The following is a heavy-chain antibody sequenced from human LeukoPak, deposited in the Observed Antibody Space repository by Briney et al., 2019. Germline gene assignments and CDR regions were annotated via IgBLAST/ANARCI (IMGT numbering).Heavy chain of an antibody. CDR3: AKLWFGEDYFDY. J-gene: IGHJ4*02. V-gene: IGHV3-7*03. CDR1: GFTFSSYA. Sequence: PGGSLRLSCAASGFTFSSYAMSWVRQAPGKGLKWVANIKQDGSEKYYVDSVKGRFTISRDNAKNSLYLQMNSLRAEDTAVYYCAKLWFGEDYFDYWGQGTLVTVSS. CDR2: IKQDGSEK. D-gene: IGHD3-10*01.